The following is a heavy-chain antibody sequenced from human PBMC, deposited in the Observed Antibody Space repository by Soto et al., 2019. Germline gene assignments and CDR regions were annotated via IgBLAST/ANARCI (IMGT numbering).Heavy chain of an antibody. D-gene: IGHD2-15*01. Sequence: EVQLVESGGGLVQPGRSLRLSCAASGFTFDDYAMHWVRQAPGKGLEWVSGISWNSGSIGYADSVKGRFTISRDNAKNSLYLQMNSLRAEDTALYYCAKSSMVVVAATLPYFDYWGQGTLVTVSS. CDR1: GFTFDDYA. CDR3: AKSSMVVVAATLPYFDY. J-gene: IGHJ4*02. V-gene: IGHV3-9*01. CDR2: ISWNSGSI.